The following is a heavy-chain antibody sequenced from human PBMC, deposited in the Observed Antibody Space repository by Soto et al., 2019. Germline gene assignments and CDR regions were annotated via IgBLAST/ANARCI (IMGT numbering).Heavy chain of an antibody. CDR3: ASSQRWLQPDIYVY. CDR2: IYHSGST. Sequence: KASETLSLTCAVSGGSISSSNWWSWVRQPPGKGLEWIGEIYHSGSTNYNPSLKSRVTISVDKSKNQFSLKLSSVTAADTAVYYCASSQRWLQPDIYVYWGQGTLVTVSS. V-gene: IGHV4-4*02. J-gene: IGHJ4*02. D-gene: IGHD3-9*01. CDR1: GGSISSSNW.